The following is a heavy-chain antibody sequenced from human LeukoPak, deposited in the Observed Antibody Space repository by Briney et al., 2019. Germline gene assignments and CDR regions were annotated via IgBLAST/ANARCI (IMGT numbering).Heavy chain of an antibody. D-gene: IGHD2-21*02. V-gene: IGHV4-34*01. Sequence: SETLSLTYAVYGGSFSGYYWSWIRQPPGKGLEWIGEINHSGSTNYNPSLKSRVTISVDTSKNQFSLKLSSVTAADTAVYYCARGLYCGGDCYRLSFDYWGQGTLVTVSS. CDR1: GGSFSGYY. J-gene: IGHJ4*02. CDR2: INHSGST. CDR3: ARGLYCGGDCYRLSFDY.